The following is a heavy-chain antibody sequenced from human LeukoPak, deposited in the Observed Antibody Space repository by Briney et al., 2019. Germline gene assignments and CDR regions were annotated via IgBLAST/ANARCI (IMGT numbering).Heavy chain of an antibody. J-gene: IGHJ2*01. Sequence: GRSLRLSCAASGFTFDDYAMHWVRQAPGKGLEWVSGISYNSDTIAYADSVKGRFTISRGNAKSSLYLQMNSLRAEDTALYYCAKDYCGGDCYSGWYFDLWGRGTLVTVSS. CDR1: GFTFDDYA. CDR2: ISYNSDTI. V-gene: IGHV3-9*01. CDR3: AKDYCGGDCYSGWYFDL. D-gene: IGHD2-21*02.